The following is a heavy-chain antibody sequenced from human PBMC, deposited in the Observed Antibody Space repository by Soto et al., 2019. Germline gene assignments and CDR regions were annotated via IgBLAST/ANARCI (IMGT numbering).Heavy chain of an antibody. D-gene: IGHD5-18*01. CDR2: IYYSRST. CDR3: ARGSRGYSYGHDY. CDR1: GGSISSGGYY. J-gene: IGHJ4*02. V-gene: IGHV4-31*03. Sequence: SETLSLTCTVSGGSISSGGYYWSWIRQHPGKGLEWIGYIYYSRSTYYNPSLKSRVTISVDTSKNQFSLKLSSVTAADTAVYYCARGSRGYSYGHDYWGLGILVTVSS.